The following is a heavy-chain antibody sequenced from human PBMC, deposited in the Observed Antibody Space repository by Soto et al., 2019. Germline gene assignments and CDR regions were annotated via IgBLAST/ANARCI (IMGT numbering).Heavy chain of an antibody. CDR2: INHSGST. Sequence: SETLSLTCSVYGGSFSGYYWSWIRQPPGKGLEWIGEINHSGSTNYNPSLKSRVTISVDTSKNQFSLKLSSVTAADTAVYYCARGLLRIMITFGGVIVRYYFDYWGQGTLVTVSS. CDR1: GGSFSGYY. D-gene: IGHD3-16*02. CDR3: ARGLLRIMITFGGVIVRYYFDY. J-gene: IGHJ4*02. V-gene: IGHV4-34*01.